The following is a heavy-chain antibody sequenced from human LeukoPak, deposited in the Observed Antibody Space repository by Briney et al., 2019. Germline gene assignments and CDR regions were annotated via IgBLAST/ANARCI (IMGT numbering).Heavy chain of an antibody. D-gene: IGHD2-2*01. CDR2: ISYSGST. J-gene: IGHJ4*02. CDR3: ARQASCSGTNCYPFDY. V-gene: IGHV4-59*08. Sequence: SETLSLTCTVSGGSISSDYWSWIRQPPGKGLEWIGWISYSGSTTYNPSLKARVTISLDTSKNQSSLKLSSVTAADTAVYYCARQASCSGTNCYPFDYWGQGTLVTVSS. CDR1: GGSISSDY.